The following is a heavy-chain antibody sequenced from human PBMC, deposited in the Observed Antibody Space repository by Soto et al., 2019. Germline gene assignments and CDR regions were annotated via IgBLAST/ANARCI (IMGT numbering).Heavy chain of an antibody. Sequence: SETLSLTCAVYGGSFSAYYWSWVRQPPGKGLEWIGEIIHSESTKYNPSLKSRVTISVDTSKNQFSLKLSSVTAADTVVYYCARQRPTDGRWEFANYYGMDVWGQGTPVTVSS. D-gene: IGHD1-26*01. CDR3: ARQRPTDGRWEFANYYGMDV. CDR1: GGSFSAYY. V-gene: IGHV4-34*12. CDR2: IIHSEST. J-gene: IGHJ6*02.